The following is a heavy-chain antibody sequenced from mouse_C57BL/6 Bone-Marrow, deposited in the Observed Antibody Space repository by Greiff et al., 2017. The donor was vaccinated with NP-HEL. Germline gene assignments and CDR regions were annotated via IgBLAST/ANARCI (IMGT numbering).Heavy chain of an antibody. CDR1: GYTFTSYT. CDR3: ARYSLYAMDY. V-gene: IGHV1-4*01. Sequence: QVQLQQSGAELARPGASVKMSCKASGYTFTSYTMHWVKQRPGQGLEWIGYINPSSGYTKYNQTFKDKATLTADKSSSTAYMQLSSLTSEDSAVYYCARYSLYAMDYWGQGTSVTVSS. CDR2: INPSSGYT. J-gene: IGHJ4*01. D-gene: IGHD6-1*01.